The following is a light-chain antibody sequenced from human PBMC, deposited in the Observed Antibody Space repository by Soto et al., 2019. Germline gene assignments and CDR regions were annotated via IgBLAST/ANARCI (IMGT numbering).Light chain of an antibody. CDR3: SSYTTSGTPV. J-gene: IGLJ3*02. CDR2: EVS. Sequence: QSVLTQPASVSGSPGQTITISCTVTSSDVGGYNYLSWYQQHPGKAPKVMIYEVSNRPSGVSDRFSGSKSGNTASLSISGLQAEDEADDFCSSYTTSGTPVFGGGTKLTVL. V-gene: IGLV2-14*01. CDR1: SSDVGGYNY.